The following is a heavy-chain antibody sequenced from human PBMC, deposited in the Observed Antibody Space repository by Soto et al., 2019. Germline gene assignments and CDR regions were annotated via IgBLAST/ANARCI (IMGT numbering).Heavy chain of an antibody. CDR1: GFTLSSYE. J-gene: IGHJ4*02. V-gene: IGHV3-48*03. D-gene: IGHD6-19*01. CDR2: IRSSGSTI. CDR3: ARASLALYSSGWYYDY. Sequence: EVQLVESGGGLVQPGGSLRLSCAASGFTLSSYEMNWVRQAPRKALEWVSYIRSSGSTIYYAYSVKGRFTISRDNAKNALDLQMNSLRAEDTAVYYCARASLALYSSGWYYDYWGQGTLVTVSS.